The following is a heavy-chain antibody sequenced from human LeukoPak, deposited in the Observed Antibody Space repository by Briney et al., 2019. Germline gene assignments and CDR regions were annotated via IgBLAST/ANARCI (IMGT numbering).Heavy chain of an antibody. CDR3: ARAGNAVAGDY. Sequence: GGSLRLSCAASGFTFSSYSMNWVRQAPGRGLEWVSSISSSSSYIYYADSVKGRFTISRDNAKNSLYLQMNSLRAEDTAVYYCARAGNAVAGDYWGQGTLVTVSS. CDR1: GFTFSSYS. D-gene: IGHD6-19*01. CDR2: ISSSSSYI. V-gene: IGHV3-21*01. J-gene: IGHJ4*02.